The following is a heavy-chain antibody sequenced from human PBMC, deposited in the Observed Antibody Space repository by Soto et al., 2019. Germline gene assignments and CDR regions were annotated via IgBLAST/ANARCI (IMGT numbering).Heavy chain of an antibody. Sequence: EVQLLESGGDLVQPGGSLRLSCAASGFTFSNYAMSCVRQAPGKGLEWVLTISDGGSYTYFADSVKGRFTISRDNSKNTLYLQLNSLRAEDTAVYYWAKHERYSFDYWGQGTLVTVSS. CDR1: GFTFSNYA. V-gene: IGHV3-23*01. CDR2: ISDGGSYT. CDR3: AKHERYSFDY. J-gene: IGHJ4*02.